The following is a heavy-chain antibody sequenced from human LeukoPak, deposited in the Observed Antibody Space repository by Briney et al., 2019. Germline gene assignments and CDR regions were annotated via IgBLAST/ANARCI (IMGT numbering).Heavy chain of an antibody. J-gene: IGHJ4*02. V-gene: IGHV3-23*01. Sequence: GGSLRLSCTTSGLTFSTSGFNWVRQAPGKGLEWVSVISGSGGSTYYADSVKGRFTISRDNSKNTLYLQMNSLRAEDTAVYYCAIENWNGFDYWGQGTLVTVSS. CDR2: ISGSGGST. CDR3: AIENWNGFDY. CDR1: GLTFSTSG. D-gene: IGHD1-1*01.